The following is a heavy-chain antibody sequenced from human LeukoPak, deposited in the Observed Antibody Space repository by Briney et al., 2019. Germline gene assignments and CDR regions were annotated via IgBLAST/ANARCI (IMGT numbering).Heavy chain of an antibody. J-gene: IGHJ4*02. CDR1: GFTFSSYA. D-gene: IGHD2-21*02. CDR3: AKVGDIVVVTVTSLSSSHFDY. CDR2: ISGSGGST. Sequence: GGSLRLSCAASGFTFSSYAMSWVRQAPGKGLEWVSAISGSGGSTYYADSVKGRFTISRDNSKNTLYLQMNSLRAEDTAVYYCAKVGDIVVVTVTSLSSSHFDYWGQGTLVTVSS. V-gene: IGHV3-23*01.